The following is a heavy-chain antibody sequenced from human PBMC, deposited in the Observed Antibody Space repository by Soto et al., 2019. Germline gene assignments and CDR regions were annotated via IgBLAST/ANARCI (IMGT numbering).Heavy chain of an antibody. J-gene: IGHJ5*02. D-gene: IGHD7-27*01. CDR1: GFIFSSYW. V-gene: IGHV3-74*01. CDR3: ERDTGDTWFDH. Sequence: EMRLVESGGGLVQPGGSLRLSCEASGFIFSSYWMHWVRQAPGKGLAWVSRINSDGSSTSYADSVKGRFTISRDNAKNTRYLHVNSLRAEDTAVYYCERDTGDTWFDHWGQGTMVTVSS. CDR2: INSDGSST.